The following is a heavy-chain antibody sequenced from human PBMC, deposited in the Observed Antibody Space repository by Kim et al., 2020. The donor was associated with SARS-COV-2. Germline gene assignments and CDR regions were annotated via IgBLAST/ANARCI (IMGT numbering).Heavy chain of an antibody. CDR1: GGSISTYY. D-gene: IGHD5-12*01. V-gene: IGHV4-59*08. J-gene: IGHJ4*02. Sequence: SETLSLTCTVSGGSISTYYWSWIRQPPGKGLEWIGYIYYSGSTNYNPSLKSRVTISVDTSKNQFSLKLSSVTAADTAVYYCARREYSGYDLGFDYWGQGT. CDR2: IYYSGST. CDR3: ARREYSGYDLGFDY.